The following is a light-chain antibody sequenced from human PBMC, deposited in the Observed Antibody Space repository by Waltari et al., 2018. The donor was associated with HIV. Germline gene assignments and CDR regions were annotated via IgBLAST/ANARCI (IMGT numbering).Light chain of an antibody. CDR2: ENT. V-gene: IGLV1-51*02. J-gene: IGLJ2*01. CDR1: SSNIGNNY. CDR3: GTWDTRLSAVV. Sequence: QSVLTQPPSVSAAPGQKVTISCSGSSSNIGNNYVSWYQQLPGTAPKLLIYENTQRPSGIPDRFPGSKSGTSATLGITGLRTGDEADYYCGTWDTRLSAVVFGGGTKLTVL.